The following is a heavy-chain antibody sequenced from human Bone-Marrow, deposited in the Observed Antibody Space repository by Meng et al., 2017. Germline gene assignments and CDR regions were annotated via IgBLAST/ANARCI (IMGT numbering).Heavy chain of an antibody. CDR2: IYTSGST. CDR1: GGSISSYY. J-gene: IGHJ2*01. D-gene: IGHD3-22*01. CDR3: ARDNYYDSSGYTRTYWYFDL. V-gene: IGHV4-4*07. Sequence: AQLQAAGPGLVHPSGTLSLTCTVSGGSISSYYWSWIRQPAGKGLEWIGRIYTSGSTNYNPSLKSRVTMSVDTSKNQFSLKLSSVTAADTAVYYCARDNYYDSSGYTRTYWYFDLWGRGTLVTVSS.